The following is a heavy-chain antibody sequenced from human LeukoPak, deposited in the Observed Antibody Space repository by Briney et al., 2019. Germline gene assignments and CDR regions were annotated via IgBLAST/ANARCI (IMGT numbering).Heavy chain of an antibody. Sequence: SETLSLTCAVYGGSFSGYYWSWIRQPPGKGLEWIGEINHSGSTNYNPSLKSRVTISVDTSKNQFSLKLSSVTAADTAVYYCARMYYYDSSTSTYGMDVWGQGTTVTVSS. J-gene: IGHJ6*02. CDR3: ARMYYYDSSTSTYGMDV. CDR2: INHSGST. V-gene: IGHV4-34*01. D-gene: IGHD3-22*01. CDR1: GGSFSGYY.